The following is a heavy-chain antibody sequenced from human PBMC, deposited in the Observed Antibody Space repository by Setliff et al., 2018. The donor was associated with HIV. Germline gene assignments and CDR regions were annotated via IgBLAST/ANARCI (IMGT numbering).Heavy chain of an antibody. J-gene: IGHJ4*02. CDR3: ARGYYNSGNYFEY. Sequence: GASVKVSCKASGYTFTTYGISWVRQAPGQRLGWMGWINAGNGNIRYSQKFQGRVTLTRDTSASTVYLDLSSLRSEDTAIYYCARGYYNSGNYFEYWGQGTLVTVSS. V-gene: IGHV1-3*01. CDR2: INAGNGNI. D-gene: IGHD3-10*01. CDR1: GYTFTTYG.